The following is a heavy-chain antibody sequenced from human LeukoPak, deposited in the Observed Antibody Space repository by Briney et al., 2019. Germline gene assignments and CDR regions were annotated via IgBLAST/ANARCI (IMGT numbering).Heavy chain of an antibody. CDR2: INHSGST. CDR3: ARRPLGYCSSTSCAGRYWFDP. CDR1: GGSFSGYY. J-gene: IGHJ5*02. D-gene: IGHD2-2*01. Sequence: PSETLSLTCAVYGGSFSGYYWSWIRQPPGKGLEWIGEINHSGSTNYNPSLKDRVTIAVATSKNQFSLKLSSVTAADKAVYYCARRPLGYCSSTSCAGRYWFDPWGQGTLVTVSS. V-gene: IGHV4-34*01.